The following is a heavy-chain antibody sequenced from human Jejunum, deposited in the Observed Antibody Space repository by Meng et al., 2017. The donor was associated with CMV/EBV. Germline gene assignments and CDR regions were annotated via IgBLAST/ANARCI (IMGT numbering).Heavy chain of an antibody. CDR2: INAYNGDT. CDR3: ARARLGGYCSSTSCADNWFDP. D-gene: IGHD2-2*01. Sequence: GTRVQSGGEVKKPGASVKVSCKASGYTFTNYGITWVRQAPGQGLEWMGWINAYNGDTNYAQKLQGRVTMTTDTSTSTAYMELRSLRSDDTAVYYCARARLGGYCSSTSCADNWFDPWGQGTLVTVFS. V-gene: IGHV1-18*01. CDR1: GYTFTNYG. J-gene: IGHJ5*02.